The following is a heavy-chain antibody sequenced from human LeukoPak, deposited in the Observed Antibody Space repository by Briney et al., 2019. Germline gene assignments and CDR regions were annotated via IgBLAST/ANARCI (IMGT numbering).Heavy chain of an antibody. D-gene: IGHD3-10*01. CDR3: AKDWDDYYGSGSYFDY. J-gene: IGHJ4*02. V-gene: IGHV3-30*02. Sequence: SCKASGGTFSSYAISWVRQAPGKGLEWVAFIRYDGSNKYYADSVKGRFTMSRDNSKNTLYLQMNSLRAEDTAVYYCAKDWDDYYGSGSYFDYWGQGTLVTVSS. CDR2: IRYDGSNK. CDR1: GGTFSSYA.